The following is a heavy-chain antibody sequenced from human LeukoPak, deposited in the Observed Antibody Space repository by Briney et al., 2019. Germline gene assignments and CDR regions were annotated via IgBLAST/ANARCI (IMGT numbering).Heavy chain of an antibody. CDR2: IKQDGSEK. D-gene: IGHD5-24*01. Sequence: GGSLRLSXAASGFTFSSYWMSWVRQTPGKGLEWLANIKQDGSEKYYVDSVKGRFTISRDNAKNSLYLQMNSLRAEDTAVYYCAREKEEMATILNWGQGTLVTVSS. CDR1: GFTFSSYW. V-gene: IGHV3-7*01. CDR3: AREKEEMATILN. J-gene: IGHJ4*02.